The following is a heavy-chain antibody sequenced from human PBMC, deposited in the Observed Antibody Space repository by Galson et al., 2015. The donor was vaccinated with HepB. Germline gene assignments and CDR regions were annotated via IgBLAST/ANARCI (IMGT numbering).Heavy chain of an antibody. CDR2: ISGSGGGT. Sequence: SLRLSCAASGFIFSRFAMSWVRRAPGKGLEWVSSISGSGGGTFYADSAKGRFTVSRENPRNTVFLQMNSLRADDTAIYFCAKDRGILPTNYFDSWGPGILVTVSS. CDR1: GFIFSRFA. J-gene: IGHJ4*01. CDR3: AKDRGILPTNYFDS. D-gene: IGHD3-10*01. V-gene: IGHV3-23*01.